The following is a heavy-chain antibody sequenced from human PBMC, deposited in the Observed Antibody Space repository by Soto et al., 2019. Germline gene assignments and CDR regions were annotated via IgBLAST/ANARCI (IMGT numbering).Heavy chain of an antibody. D-gene: IGHD3-3*01. CDR2: IRSKAYGGTT. V-gene: IGHV3-49*03. Sequence: GGSLRLSCTASGFTFGDYAMSWFRQGPGKGLEWVGFIRSKAYGGTTEYAASVKGRFTISRDDSKSIAYLQMNSLKTEDTAVYYCTRAGPIKRVVAFDIWGQGTMVTVSS. CDR1: GFTFGDYA. CDR3: TRAGPIKRVVAFDI. J-gene: IGHJ3*02.